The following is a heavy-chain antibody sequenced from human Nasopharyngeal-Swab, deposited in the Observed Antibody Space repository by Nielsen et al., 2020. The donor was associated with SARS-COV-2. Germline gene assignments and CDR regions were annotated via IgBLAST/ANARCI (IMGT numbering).Heavy chain of an antibody. D-gene: IGHD3-22*01. CDR3: ARERGGPRDDSSGYLYYFDY. V-gene: IGHV4-34*01. J-gene: IGHJ4*02. CDR2: INHSGST. Sequence: WIRQPPGTGLEWIGEINHSGSTNYNPSLKSRVTISVDTYKNQFSLKLSSVTAADTAVYYCARERGGPRDDSSGYLYYFDYWGQGTLVTVSS.